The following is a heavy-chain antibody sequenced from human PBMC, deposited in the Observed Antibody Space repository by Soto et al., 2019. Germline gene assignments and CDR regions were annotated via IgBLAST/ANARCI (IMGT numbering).Heavy chain of an antibody. CDR2: IRGSGGST. V-gene: IGHV3-23*01. J-gene: IGHJ4*02. D-gene: IGHD2-15*01. CDR3: ARGCSGSNNCYIIDY. CDR1: ECTCISYA. Sequence: SLSWAAAECTCISYAMSWVRQAPGKGLEWVSAIRGSGGSTYYADSVKGRFTVSRDNSKTALYLQINSLRAEDTAVYYCARGCSGSNNCYIIDYWGQGTLVTVSS.